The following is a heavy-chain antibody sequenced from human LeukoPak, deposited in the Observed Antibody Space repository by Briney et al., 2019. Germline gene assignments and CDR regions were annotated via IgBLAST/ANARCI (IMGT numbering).Heavy chain of an antibody. CDR2: ISRNGDNT. CDR1: GFTLSNFA. V-gene: IGHV3-64D*06. CDR3: VNQISGWVY. D-gene: IGHD6-19*01. Sequence: PGRSLRLSWSASGFTLSNFAMHWVRQAPGKGLEYVSAISRNGDNTYYAASVKGTFTISRDNSKNALYLQMSSLKPEDTAVYYCVNQISGWVYWVQGTLVTVSS. J-gene: IGHJ4*02.